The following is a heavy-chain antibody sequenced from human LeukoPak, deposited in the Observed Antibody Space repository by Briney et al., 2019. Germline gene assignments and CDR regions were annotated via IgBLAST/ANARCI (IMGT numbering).Heavy chain of an antibody. CDR1: RFTFSSYS. V-gene: IGHV3-23*01. J-gene: IGHJ4*02. CDR2: ISDNSGNT. D-gene: IGHD6-19*01. CDR3: SNGRTSSGTLQHDY. Sequence: GGSLRLSCAASRFTFSSYSMNWVRQAPGKGLEWVSAISDNSGNTYYADSVKGRFTISRDNSENTLYLQMNSLRAEDTALYYCSNGRTSSGTLQHDYWGQGTLVTVSS.